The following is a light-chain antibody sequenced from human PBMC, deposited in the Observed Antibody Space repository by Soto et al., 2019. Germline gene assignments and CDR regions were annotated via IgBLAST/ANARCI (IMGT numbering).Light chain of an antibody. CDR1: QCVSSY. CDR3: QQRSNWLT. V-gene: IGKV3-11*01. J-gene: IGKJ4*01. CDR2: DAS. Sequence: EIVLTQSPATLSLAPGERATLSCRASQCVSSYLSWYQQKPGQATRLLIYDASNRATGIPARFSGSGSGTDFTLTISSLEPEDFAVYYCQQRSNWLTFGGGTKVDIK.